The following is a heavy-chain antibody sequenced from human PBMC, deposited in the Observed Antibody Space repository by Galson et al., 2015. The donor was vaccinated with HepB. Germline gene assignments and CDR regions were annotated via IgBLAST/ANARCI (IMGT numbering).Heavy chain of an antibody. CDR1: GFTFISYA. CDR3: VKGQFSSGFPYYYMDV. D-gene: IGHD3-3*01. CDR2: ISSGGGVST. Sequence: SLRLSCAASGFTFISYAMTWVRQAPGKGLEWVSGISSGGGVSTYYPDSVKGRFIISRDNSKNTLYLQMNSLRADDTAVYYCVKGQFSSGFPYYYMDVWGKGTTVTVSS. V-gene: IGHV3-23*01. J-gene: IGHJ6*03.